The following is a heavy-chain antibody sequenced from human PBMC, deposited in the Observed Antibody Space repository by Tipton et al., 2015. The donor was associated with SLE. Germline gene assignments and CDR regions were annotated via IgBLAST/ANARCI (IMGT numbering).Heavy chain of an antibody. V-gene: IGHV3-11*06. J-gene: IGHJ3*02. CDR2: ISSSSSYT. Sequence: GSLRLSCAASGFTFSDYYMSWIRQAPGKGLEWVSYISSSSSYTNYADSVEGRFTISRDNAKNSLYLQMNSLRAEDTAVYYCAREVSDAFDIWGQGIMVTVSS. D-gene: IGHD3-10*01. CDR3: AREVSDAFDI. CDR1: GFTFSDYY.